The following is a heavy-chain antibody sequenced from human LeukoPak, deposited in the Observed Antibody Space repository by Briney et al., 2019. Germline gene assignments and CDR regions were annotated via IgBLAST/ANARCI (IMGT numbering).Heavy chain of an antibody. CDR2: MYHTGTT. J-gene: IGHJ5*02. D-gene: IGHD1-26*01. CDR1: GYSISRGYY. CDR3: TRLKWGDWFDP. Sequence: PSETLSLTCGVSGYSISRGYYWGWIRQPPGKGLEWIASMYHTGTTYYNPSLKSRVTISVDTSKNQFSLGLTSVTAADTAVYYCTRLKWGDWFDPWGQGTLVTVSS. V-gene: IGHV4-38-2*01.